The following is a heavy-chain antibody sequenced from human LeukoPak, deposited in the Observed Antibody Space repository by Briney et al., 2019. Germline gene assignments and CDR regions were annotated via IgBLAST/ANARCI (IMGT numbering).Heavy chain of an antibody. V-gene: IGHV4-4*08. CDR2: IYTSGST. CDR3: ATHHECSGISCHDETPNWFDP. J-gene: IGHJ5*02. Sequence: PSETLSLTCTVSGGSISSYYWSWIRQPAGKGLEWIGHIYTSGSTNYNPSLKSRVTISVDTSKNQFSLKLSSVTAADTAVYLCATHHECSGISCHDETPNWFDPWGQGTLVTVSS. D-gene: IGHD2-2*01. CDR1: GGSISSYY.